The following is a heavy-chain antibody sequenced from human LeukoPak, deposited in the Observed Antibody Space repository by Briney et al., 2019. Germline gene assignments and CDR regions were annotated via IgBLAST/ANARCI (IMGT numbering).Heavy chain of an antibody. CDR3: ARHPELIRFDP. J-gene: IGHJ5*02. V-gene: IGHV4-4*07. CDR2: IYSSGST. Sequence: SETLSLTCTVSGGSISSCYWSWIRQPAGKGLEWIGRIYSSGSTSYNPSLKSRVTMSVDTSKNQFSLKLSSVTAADTAVYYCARHPELIRFDPWGQGTLVTVSS. CDR1: GGSISSCY. D-gene: IGHD3-10*01.